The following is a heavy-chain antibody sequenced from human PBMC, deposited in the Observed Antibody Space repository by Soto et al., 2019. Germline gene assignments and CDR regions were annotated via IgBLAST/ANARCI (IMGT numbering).Heavy chain of an antibody. Sequence: QVQLQESGPGLVKPSETLSLTCTISGGSIGSYYWSWIRQPPGKGLEWIGYVFHSGITGYYPSLKSRVTISVDASKNLFSQKLSSVTAADAAVYYCARDQNGSPYFDYWGQGTLVTVSS. CDR2: VFHSGIT. J-gene: IGHJ4*02. D-gene: IGHD1-26*01. CDR3: ARDQNGSPYFDY. V-gene: IGHV4-59*01. CDR1: GGSIGSYY.